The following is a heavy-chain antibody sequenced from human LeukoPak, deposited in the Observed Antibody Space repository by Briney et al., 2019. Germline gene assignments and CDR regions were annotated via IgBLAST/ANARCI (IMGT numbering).Heavy chain of an antibody. CDR1: GGSFSGYY. V-gene: IGHV4-34*01. J-gene: IGHJ4*02. Sequence: PSGTLSLTCAVYGGSFSGYYWSWIRQPPGKGLEWIGEINHSGSTNYNPSLKSRVTISVDTSKNQFSLKLSSVTAADTAVYYCARHGGWVDLGLLPVYNWGQGTLVTVSS. CDR3: ARHGGWVDLGLLPVYN. CDR2: INHSGST. D-gene: IGHD2-8*01.